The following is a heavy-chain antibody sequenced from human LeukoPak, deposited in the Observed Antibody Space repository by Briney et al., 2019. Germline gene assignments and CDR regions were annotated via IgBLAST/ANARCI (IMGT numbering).Heavy chain of an antibody. CDR2: INHSGST. D-gene: IGHD5-18*01. J-gene: IGHJ4*02. V-gene: IGHV4-34*01. CDR1: GGSFSGYY. CDR3: ARAARAAKVRSRGYSYGYLAY. Sequence: PSETLSLTCAVYGGSFSGYYCSWIRQPPGKGLEWIGEINHSGSTNYNPSLKSRVTISVDTSKNQFSLKLSSVTAADTAVYYCARAARAAKVRSRGYSYGYLAYWGQGTLVTVSS.